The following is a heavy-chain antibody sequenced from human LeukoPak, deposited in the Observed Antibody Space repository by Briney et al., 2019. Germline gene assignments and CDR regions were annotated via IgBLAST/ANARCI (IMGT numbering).Heavy chain of an antibody. J-gene: IGHJ4*02. CDR3: AGYHQWFLNDR. CDR2: IYPGETA. Sequence: KASETLSLTCGVSDGSFSNYYWSWFRQSPGEGLEWIAEIYPGETANYNPSLWSRVTISADTSKSQCALTLTSVTAADTAVYYCAGYHQWFLNDRWGQGTQVTVSS. D-gene: IGHD2-8*01. CDR1: DGSFSNYY. V-gene: IGHV4-34*01.